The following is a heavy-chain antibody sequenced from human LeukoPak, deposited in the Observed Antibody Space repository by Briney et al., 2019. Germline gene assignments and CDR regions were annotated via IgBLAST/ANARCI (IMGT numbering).Heavy chain of an antibody. CDR1: GFTFSSYA. Sequence: GSLRLSCAASGFTFSSYAMHWIRQPPGKGLEWIGYIFYTGSTSYNPSLKSRVTISVDTSKNQFSLKLISVTAADTAVYYCARVVRRGYGDFNDAFDIWGQGTMVIVSS. CDR2: IFYTGST. D-gene: IGHD4-17*01. J-gene: IGHJ3*02. CDR3: ARVVRRGYGDFNDAFDI. V-gene: IGHV4-59*01.